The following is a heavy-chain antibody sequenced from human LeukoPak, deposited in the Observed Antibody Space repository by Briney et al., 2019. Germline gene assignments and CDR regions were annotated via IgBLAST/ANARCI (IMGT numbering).Heavy chain of an antibody. J-gene: IGHJ6*02. D-gene: IGHD7-27*01. CDR2: IYYSGST. CDR3: ARDKLGISGTDV. CDR1: GGSISSGGYY. V-gene: IGHV4-31*03. Sequence: SQILSLTCTVSGGSISSGGYYWSWIRQHPGKGLEWIGYIYYSGSTYYNPSLKSRVTISVDTSKNQFSLKLSSVTPAHTAVYYCARDKLGISGTDVWGQGTTVTVSS.